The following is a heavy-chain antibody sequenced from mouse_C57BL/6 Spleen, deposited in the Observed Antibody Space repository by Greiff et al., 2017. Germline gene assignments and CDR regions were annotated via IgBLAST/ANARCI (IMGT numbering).Heavy chain of an antibody. V-gene: IGHV1-47*01. CDR3: ARRDWDGYYFDY. Sequence: QVQLQQSGAELVKPGASVKLSCKASGYTFTTYPIEWMKQNHGKSLEWIGNFHPYNDDTKYNEKFKGKATLTVEKSSSTVYLELIRLTSDDSAVYYCARRDWDGYYFDYWGQGTTLTVSS. J-gene: IGHJ2*01. D-gene: IGHD4-1*01. CDR1: GYTFTTYP. CDR2: FHPYNDDT.